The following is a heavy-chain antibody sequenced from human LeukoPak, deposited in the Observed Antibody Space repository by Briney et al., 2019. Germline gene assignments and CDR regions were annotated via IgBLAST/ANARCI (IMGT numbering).Heavy chain of an antibody. Sequence: GGSLRLSCAASGFTFSSYEMNWVRQAPGKGLEWVSYISSSGSTIYYADSVKGRFTISRDNAKNSPYLQMNSLRAEDTAVYYCARVRVERGYARFVLGYYHYMDVWGKGTTVTVSS. CDR2: ISSSGSTI. CDR3: ARVRVERGYARFVLGYYHYMDV. V-gene: IGHV3-48*03. J-gene: IGHJ6*03. CDR1: GFTFSSYE. D-gene: IGHD5-12*01.